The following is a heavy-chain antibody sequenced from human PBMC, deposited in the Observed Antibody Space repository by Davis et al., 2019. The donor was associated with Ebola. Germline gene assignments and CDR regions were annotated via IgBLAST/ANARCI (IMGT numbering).Heavy chain of an antibody. Sequence: SVNVSCKASAYTFNNYYIHSVRLAPGLRLEWMGLINPSCEMTSNAQRLQGRVTMTRDKSTSTVYMELTSLRSDDSAVYFCARVRAMTRYAFDLWGQGKKVTVS. CDR1: AYTFNNYY. CDR3: ARVRAMTRYAFDL. V-gene: IGHV1-46*02. J-gene: IGHJ3*01. D-gene: IGHD2-2*01. CDR2: INPSCEMT.